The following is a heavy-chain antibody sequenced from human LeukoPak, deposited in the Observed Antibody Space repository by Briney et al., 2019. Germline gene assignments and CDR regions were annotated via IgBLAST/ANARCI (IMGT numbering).Heavy chain of an antibody. CDR1: GGSFSGYY. D-gene: IGHD3-10*01. J-gene: IGHJ4*02. V-gene: IGHV4-34*01. CDR3: ARGRVRGVIRIDY. Sequence: SETLSLTCAVYGGSFSGYYWSWIRQPPGKGLEWIGEINHSGSTNYNPSLKSRVTISVDTSKNQFSLKLSSVTAADTAVYYCARGRVRGVIRIDYWGQGTLVTVSS. CDR2: INHSGST.